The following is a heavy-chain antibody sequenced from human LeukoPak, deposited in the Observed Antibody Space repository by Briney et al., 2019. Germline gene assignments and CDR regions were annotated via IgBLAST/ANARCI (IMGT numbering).Heavy chain of an antibody. D-gene: IGHD6-19*01. J-gene: IGHJ4*02. Sequence: SETLSLTCTVSGGSISSYYWSGIRQPAGKGLEWIGRIYTSGSTNYNPSLKSRVTMSVDTSKNQFSLKLSSVTAADTAVYYCARVTYSSGWYDFDYWGQGTLVTVSS. V-gene: IGHV4-4*07. CDR2: IYTSGST. CDR3: ARVTYSSGWYDFDY. CDR1: GGSISSYY.